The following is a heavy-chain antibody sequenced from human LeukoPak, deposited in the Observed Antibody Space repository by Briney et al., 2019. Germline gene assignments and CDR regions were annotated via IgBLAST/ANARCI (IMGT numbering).Heavy chain of an antibody. D-gene: IGHD1-26*01. CDR1: GFTFSNYW. V-gene: IGHV3-74*01. CDR3: ARVRSGSSAGNYGMDV. CDR2: INSDGSST. J-gene: IGHJ6*02. Sequence: GGTLRLSCAASGFTFSNYWMHWVRQAPGKGLVWVSRINSDGSSTTYADSVKGRFTISRDNAKNTLYVQMNSLRAEDTAVYYCARVRSGSSAGNYGMDVWGQGTTVTVSS.